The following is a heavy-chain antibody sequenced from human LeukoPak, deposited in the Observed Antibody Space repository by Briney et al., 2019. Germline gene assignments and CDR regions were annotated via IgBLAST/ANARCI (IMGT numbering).Heavy chain of an antibody. D-gene: IGHD2-2*01. J-gene: IGHJ5*02. Sequence: GESLKISCKGSGYSFTSYWIGWVRQMPGKGLEWMGIIYPGDSDTRYSPSFQGQVTISADKSISTAYLQWSSLKASDTAMYYCARRDCSSTSCYFSWFDPWGQGTLVTVSS. CDR2: IYPGDSDT. CDR1: GYSFTSYW. CDR3: ARRDCSSTSCYFSWFDP. V-gene: IGHV5-51*01.